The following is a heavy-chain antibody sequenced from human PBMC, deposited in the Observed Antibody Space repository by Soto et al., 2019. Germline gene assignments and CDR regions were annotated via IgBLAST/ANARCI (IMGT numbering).Heavy chain of an antibody. CDR1: GGSISSDY. CDR3: ARGYYYYMDV. J-gene: IGHJ6*03. V-gene: IGHV4-59*01. CDR2: IYYSGST. Sequence: SETLSLTCTVSGGSISSDYWSWIRQPPGKGLEWIGSIYYSGSTYYNPSLKSRVTIFVDTSKKQFSLKLSSVTAADTAVYYCARGYYYYMDVWGKGTTVTVS.